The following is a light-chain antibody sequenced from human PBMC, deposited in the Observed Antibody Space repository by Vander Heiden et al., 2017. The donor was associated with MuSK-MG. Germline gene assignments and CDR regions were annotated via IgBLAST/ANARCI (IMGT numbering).Light chain of an antibody. CDR1: RSVLYSSNNKNY. CDR3: QQYDSIPLT. CDR2: WAS. Sequence: DIVMTQSPDSLAVSLGERAAINCKSSRSVLYSSNNKNYLAWYQQKPGQPPQLLIYWASTRESGVPDRFSGSGSGTDFTLTISSLQAEDVAVYYCQQYDSIPLTFGQGTKVEIK. J-gene: IGKJ1*01. V-gene: IGKV4-1*01.